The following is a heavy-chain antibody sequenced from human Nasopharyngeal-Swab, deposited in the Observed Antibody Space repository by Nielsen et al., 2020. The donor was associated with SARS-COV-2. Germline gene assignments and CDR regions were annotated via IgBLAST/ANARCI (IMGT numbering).Heavy chain of an antibody. CDR3: ARSTTVRSWNYYGMDV. Sequence: WIRQPPGKGLEWVSYISSSGSTIYYADSVKARFTISRDNAKNSLYLRMNSLRAEDTAAYYCARSTTVRSWNYYGMDVWGQGTTVTVSS. J-gene: IGHJ6*02. CDR2: ISSSGSTI. V-gene: IGHV3-48*03. D-gene: IGHD4-17*01.